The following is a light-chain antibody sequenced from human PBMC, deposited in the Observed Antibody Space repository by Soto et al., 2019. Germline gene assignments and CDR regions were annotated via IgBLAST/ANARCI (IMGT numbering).Light chain of an antibody. J-gene: IGKJ3*01. Sequence: EIVLTQSPSTMYLSPGERATLSCRASQSVSSSYLAGYQQKPGQEPMLLIYGASSRDTGIPDRFSGSGSGTEFTLTIIRLQPDDFAAYYFQQSGSSLLPFGPGTKVDIK. CDR2: GAS. CDR3: QQSGSSLLP. V-gene: IGKV3-20*01. CDR1: QSVSSSY.